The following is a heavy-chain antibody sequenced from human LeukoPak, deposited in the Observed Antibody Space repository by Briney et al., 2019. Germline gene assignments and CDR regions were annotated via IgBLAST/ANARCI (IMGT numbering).Heavy chain of an antibody. Sequence: PSETLSLTCAVSDGAINSDSFSWGWIRQPPGKGLEWIGYIYRKLGTYYSPSLKSRATISVDRPKNHFSLNLTSVTAADTAVYYCARGRETIAAPWYYYYYYGMDVWGQGTTVTVSS. J-gene: IGHJ6*02. CDR3: ARGRETIAAPWYYYYYYGMDV. CDR2: IYRKLGT. V-gene: IGHV4-30-2*01. CDR1: DGAINSDSFS. D-gene: IGHD6-13*01.